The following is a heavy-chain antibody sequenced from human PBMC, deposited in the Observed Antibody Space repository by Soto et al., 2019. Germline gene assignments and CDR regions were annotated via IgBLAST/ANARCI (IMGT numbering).Heavy chain of an antibody. J-gene: IGHJ5*02. CDR1: GYSISSGYY. D-gene: IGHD1-1*01. CDR2: IYHSGST. V-gene: IGHV4-38-2*01. Sequence: PSETLSLTCAVSGYSISSGYYWGWIRQPPGKGLEWIGSIYHSGSTYYNPSLKSRVTISVDTSKNQFSLKLRSVTAADTAVYYCVRDGTKTLRDWFDPWGQGISVTVSS. CDR3: VRDGTKTLRDWFDP.